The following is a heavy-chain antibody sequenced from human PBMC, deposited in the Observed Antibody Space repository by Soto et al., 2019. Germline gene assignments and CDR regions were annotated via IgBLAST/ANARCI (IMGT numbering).Heavy chain of an antibody. CDR3: ARWVVKAAAANWFDP. V-gene: IGHV4-34*01. J-gene: IGHJ5*02. CDR1: GGSFSGYY. CDR2: INHSGST. Sequence: SETLSLTCAVYGGSFSGYYWSWIRQPPGKGLEWIGEINHSGSTNYNPSLKSRVTISVDTSKNQFSLKLSSVTAADTAVYYCARWVVKAAAANWFDPWGQGTLVTVSS. D-gene: IGHD6-13*01.